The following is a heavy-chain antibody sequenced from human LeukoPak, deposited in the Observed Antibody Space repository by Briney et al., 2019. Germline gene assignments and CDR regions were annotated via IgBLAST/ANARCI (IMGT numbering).Heavy chain of an antibody. J-gene: IGHJ4*02. CDR2: IYSGGFDT. CDR3: ARRIDISGWVDY. Sequence: GESLKISCKGSRYSFTSYWIAWMRHMRRKGLEWIGTIYSGGFDTSNSPSFQGQVPISADKSISNAYLQWSSLKASDTAMYYCARRIDISGWVDYWGQGTLVTVSS. CDR1: RYSFTSYW. D-gene: IGHD6-19*01. V-gene: IGHV5-51*01.